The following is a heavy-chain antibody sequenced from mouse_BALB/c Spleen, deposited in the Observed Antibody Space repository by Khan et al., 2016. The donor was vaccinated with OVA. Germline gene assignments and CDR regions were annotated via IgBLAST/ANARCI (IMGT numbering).Heavy chain of an antibody. J-gene: IGHJ3*01. V-gene: IGHV1-77*01. CDR2: IYPGSGNT. D-gene: IGHD2-2*01. CDR3: ARSGIGSFAY. Sequence: QVQLRRSGAELARPGASVKLSCKASGSTFPDYNINWVKQRTGQGLEWMGEIYPGSGNTYYNEKFKDKATLTADKSSSTAFMQLNSLTSEDSPVYFCARSGIGSFAYWGQGTLVTVSA. CDR1: GSTFPDYN.